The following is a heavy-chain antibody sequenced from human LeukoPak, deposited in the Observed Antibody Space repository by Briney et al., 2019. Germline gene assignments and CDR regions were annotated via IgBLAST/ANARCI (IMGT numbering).Heavy chain of an antibody. CDR3: AGAPKIRYCSSTSCSTGDWFDP. V-gene: IGHV4-30-4*01. CDR2: IYYSGST. D-gene: IGHD2-2*01. CDR1: GGSISSGDYY. J-gene: IGHJ5*02. Sequence: PSQTLSLTCTVSGGSISSGDYYWSWIRQPPGKGLEWIGYIYYSGSTYYNPSLKSRVTISVDTSKNQFSLKLSSVTAADTAVYYCAGAPKIRYCSSTSCSTGDWFDPWGQGTLVTVSS.